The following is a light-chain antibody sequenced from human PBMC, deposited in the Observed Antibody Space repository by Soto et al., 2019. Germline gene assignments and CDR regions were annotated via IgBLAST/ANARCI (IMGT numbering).Light chain of an antibody. CDR2: DAS. V-gene: IGKV3-11*01. CDR3: QQRSNWPT. J-gene: IGKJ3*01. CDR1: RGVGTY. Sequence: EVVLTQSPATLSLSPGERATLSCRASRGVGTYLAWYQQKPGQAPRLLIYDASNRATGIPARFSGSGSGTDFTLTISSLEPEDFAVYYCQQRSNWPTFGPGTKVDI.